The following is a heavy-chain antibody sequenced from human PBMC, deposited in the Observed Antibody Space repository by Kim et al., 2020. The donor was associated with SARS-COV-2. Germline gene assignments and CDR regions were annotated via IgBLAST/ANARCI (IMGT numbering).Heavy chain of an antibody. CDR3: AKADGYYGSGDKEFDY. CDR1: GFTFSSYG. CDR2: ISYDGSNK. V-gene: IGHV3-30*18. J-gene: IGHJ4*02. D-gene: IGHD3-10*01. Sequence: GGSLRLSCAASGFTFSSYGMHWVRQAPGKGLEWVAVISYDGSNKYYADSVKGRFTISRDNSKNTLYLQMNSLRAEDTAVYYCAKADGYYGSGDKEFDYWGQGTLVTVSS.